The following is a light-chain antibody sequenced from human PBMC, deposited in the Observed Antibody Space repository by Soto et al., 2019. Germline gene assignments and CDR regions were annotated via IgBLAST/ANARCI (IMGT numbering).Light chain of an antibody. Sequence: DIQMTQSPSSLSASVGDRVTITCQASQDIKNCLNWYQQKPGKAPKLLIYDASNLETGVPSRFSGSGSGTDFTFTISSLQPEDIATYYCQQYDNLPLTFGGGTKVEIK. V-gene: IGKV1-33*01. J-gene: IGKJ4*01. CDR1: QDIKNC. CDR3: QQYDNLPLT. CDR2: DAS.